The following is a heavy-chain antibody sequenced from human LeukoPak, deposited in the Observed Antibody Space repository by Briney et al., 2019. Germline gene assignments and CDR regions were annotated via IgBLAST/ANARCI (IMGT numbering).Heavy chain of an antibody. CDR2: ISYDGSNK. D-gene: IGHD5-18*01. V-gene: IGHV3-30*03. J-gene: IGHJ5*02. CDR3: ARDPGTAMVTVSGPNWFDP. CDR1: GFTFSSYG. Sequence: GGSLRLFCAASGFTFSSYGMHWVRQAPGKGLEWVAVISYDGSNKYYADSVKGRFTISRDNAENSLYLQMNSLRAEDTAVYYCARDPGTAMVTVSGPNWFDPWGQGTLVTVSS.